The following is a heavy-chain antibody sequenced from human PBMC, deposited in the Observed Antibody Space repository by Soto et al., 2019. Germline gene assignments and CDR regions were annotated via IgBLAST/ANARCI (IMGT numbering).Heavy chain of an antibody. CDR3: ASYRGMECSGGAALYYYYMDV. D-gene: IGHD3-3*01. V-gene: IGHV1-2*04. J-gene: IGHJ6*03. CDR2: INPNSGAT. CDR1: GYTFTGYY. Sequence: ASVKVSCKASGYTFTGYYMHWVRQAPGQGLEWMGWINPNSGATNYAQKFQGWVTMTRDTSISTAYMELSRLKSDDTAVYYCASYRGMECSGGAALYYYYMDVWGKGTTVTVSS.